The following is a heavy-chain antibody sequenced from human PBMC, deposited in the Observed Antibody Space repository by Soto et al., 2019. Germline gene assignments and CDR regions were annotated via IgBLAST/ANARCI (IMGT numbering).Heavy chain of an antibody. CDR1: GGSFSGYY. D-gene: IGHD2-15*01. J-gene: IGHJ4*02. Sequence: SETLSLTCAVYGGSFSGYYWSWIRQPPGKWLEWIGEINHSGSTNYNPSLKSRVTISVDTSKNQFSLKLSSVTAADTAVYYCAISKAGYCSGGSCYAFDYWGQGXLVTVYS. CDR2: INHSGST. V-gene: IGHV4-34*01. CDR3: AISKAGYCSGGSCYAFDY.